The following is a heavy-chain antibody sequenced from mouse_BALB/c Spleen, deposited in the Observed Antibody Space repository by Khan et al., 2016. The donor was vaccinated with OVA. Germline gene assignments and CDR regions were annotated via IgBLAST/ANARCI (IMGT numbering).Heavy chain of an antibody. CDR3: ASELGRYYAMDY. V-gene: IGHV3-2*02. CDR2: INYSGST. Sequence: EVQLQESGPGLVKPSQSLSLTCTVTGYSITSDYAWNWIRQFPGNKLEWMGYINYSGSTTYNPSLKSRISITRDTSKSQFFLQLSFVTTEDTATYYCASELGRYYAMDYWGQGTSVTVSS. D-gene: IGHD4-1*01. J-gene: IGHJ4*01. CDR1: GYSITSDYA.